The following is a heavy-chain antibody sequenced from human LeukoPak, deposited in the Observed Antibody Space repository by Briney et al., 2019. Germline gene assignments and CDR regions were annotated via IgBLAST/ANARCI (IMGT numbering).Heavy chain of an antibody. CDR1: GGSISSYY. Sequence: SETLSLTCTVSGGSISSYYWSWIRQPPGKGLEWIGYIYYSGSTNYNPPLKSRVTISVDTSKNQFSLKLSSVTAADTAVYYCARARITGTHATSNWFDPWGQGTLVTVSS. J-gene: IGHJ5*02. V-gene: IGHV4-59*12. CDR3: ARARITGTHATSNWFDP. CDR2: IYYSGST. D-gene: IGHD1-20*01.